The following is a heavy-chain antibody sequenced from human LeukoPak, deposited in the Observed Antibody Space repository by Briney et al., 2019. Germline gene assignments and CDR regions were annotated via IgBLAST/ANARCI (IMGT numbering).Heavy chain of an antibody. CDR1: GFTISSYW. V-gene: IGHV3-7*01. CDR3: ARDAINYDSSGYYYVAAFDI. CDR2: IKQDGSEK. J-gene: IGHJ3*02. D-gene: IGHD3-22*01. Sequence: GGSLRLSCAGSGFTISSYWMTWVRQAPGKGLEWVANIKQDGSEKYYVDSVKGRFTISRDNAKNSLYLQMNSLRAEDTAVYYCARDAINYDSSGYYYVAAFDIWGQGTLVTVSS.